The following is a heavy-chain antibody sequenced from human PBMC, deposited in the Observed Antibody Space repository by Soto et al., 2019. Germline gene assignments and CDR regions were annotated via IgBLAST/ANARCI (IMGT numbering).Heavy chain of an antibody. D-gene: IGHD3-10*02. CDR2: MAFDGSNK. CDR3: ARDRVPYVYFYYEMDV. CDR1: GFAFNNYS. Sequence: QVQLVESGGGVVRPGRSLRLSCAASGFAFNNYSMHWVRQAPGKGLEWVAIMAFDGSNKYTADSVKGRFTISRDNSKNILYLQMSSLRPEDTAVYFCARDRVPYVYFYYEMDVWGQGTTVIVSS. V-gene: IGHV3-30-3*01. J-gene: IGHJ6*02.